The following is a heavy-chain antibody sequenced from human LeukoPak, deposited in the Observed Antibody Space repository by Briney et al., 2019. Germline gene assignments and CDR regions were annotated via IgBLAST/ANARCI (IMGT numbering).Heavy chain of an antibody. CDR1: GFLLSSCA. Sequence: LTLSCEASGFLLSSCAVSWARHAPGKGLEWASGMGTDGVSTSYADSGKGRLTISRDNPRNMLYMEMNSLRAEETAVYYCSVMHRYYDGSGYWVQWGQGTLVTVSS. CDR2: MGTDGVST. J-gene: IGHJ4*02. CDR3: SVMHRYYDGSGYWVQ. D-gene: IGHD3-22*01. V-gene: IGHV3-23*01.